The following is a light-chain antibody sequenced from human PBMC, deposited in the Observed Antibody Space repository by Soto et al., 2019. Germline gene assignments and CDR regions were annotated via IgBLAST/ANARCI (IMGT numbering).Light chain of an antibody. CDR3: ISYTDRQSYL. CDR1: SSNIGAGYD. J-gene: IGLJ1*01. CDR2: GNN. Sequence: QSVLTQPPSVSGAPGQTITISCTGSSSNIGAGYDVHWYQQLPGRAPKLLIYGNNNRPSGVPDRFSGSKSGSSVSLAITGLQTEDEADYYCISYTDRQSYLFGTGTQLTVL. V-gene: IGLV1-40*01.